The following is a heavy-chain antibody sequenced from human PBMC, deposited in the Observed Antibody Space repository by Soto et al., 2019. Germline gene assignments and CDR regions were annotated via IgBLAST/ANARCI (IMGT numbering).Heavy chain of an antibody. CDR2: ITWNSGKI. D-gene: IGHD2-15*01. Sequence: GGSLRLSCTASGLTFDDYAMHWVRQGPGRGLEWVSGITWNSGKIAYADSVKGRFTIARDDDNNSLYLQMNSLRPEDTALYYCVKDSYADFHRVLSTAEYFFDYWDHGTLVTVSS. CDR3: VKDSYADFHRVLSTAEYFFDY. V-gene: IGHV3-9*01. J-gene: IGHJ4*01. CDR1: GLTFDDYA.